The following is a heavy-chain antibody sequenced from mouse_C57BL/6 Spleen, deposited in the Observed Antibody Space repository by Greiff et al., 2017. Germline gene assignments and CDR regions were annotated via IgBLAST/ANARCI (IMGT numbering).Heavy chain of an antibody. J-gene: IGHJ3*01. Sequence: EVQLQQSGPELVKPGASVKISCKASGYTFTDYYMNWVKQSHGKSLEWIGDINPNNGGTSYNQKFKGKATLTVDKSSSTAYMELRSLTSEDSAVYYCARGGAQATYAYWGQGTLVTVSA. CDR3: ARGGAQATYAY. V-gene: IGHV1-26*01. D-gene: IGHD3-2*02. CDR2: INPNNGGT. CDR1: GYTFTDYY.